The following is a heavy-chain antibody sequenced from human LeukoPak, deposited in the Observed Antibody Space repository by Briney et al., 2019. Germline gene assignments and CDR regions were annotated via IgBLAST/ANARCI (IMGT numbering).Heavy chain of an antibody. Sequence: SETLSLTCTVSGGSISNYYWSWIRQPPGKGLEWIEYISHIGSTNYNPSLRGRVTISVDTSKNQFSLKLSSVTAADTAVYYCARYSYGVFDYWGQGTLVAVSS. D-gene: IGHD5-18*01. J-gene: IGHJ4*02. CDR1: GGSISNYY. CDR2: ISHIGST. CDR3: ARYSYGVFDY. V-gene: IGHV4-59*01.